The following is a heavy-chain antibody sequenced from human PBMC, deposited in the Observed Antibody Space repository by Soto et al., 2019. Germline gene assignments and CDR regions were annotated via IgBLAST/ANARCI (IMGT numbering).Heavy chain of an antibody. V-gene: IGHV3-7*01. CDR1: GFTFSSYW. CDR2: IKQDGSEK. Sequence: EVQLVESGGGLVQPGGSLRLSCAASGFTFSSYWMSWVRQAPGKGLEWVANIKQDGSEKYYVDSVKGRFTISRDNAKNSLYLKMNSLRAEDTAVYYCARHQGSSPYYFDYWGQGTLVTVSS. CDR3: ARHQGSSPYYFDY. D-gene: IGHD1-26*01. J-gene: IGHJ4*02.